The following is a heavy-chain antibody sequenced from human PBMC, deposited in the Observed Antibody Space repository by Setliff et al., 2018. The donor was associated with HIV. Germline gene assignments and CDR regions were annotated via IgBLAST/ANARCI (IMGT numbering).Heavy chain of an antibody. Sequence: ASVKVSCKASGGTLSNYAISWVRQAPGQGLEWMGGIIPIFGTAKYAQKFQGRLTITADESKSTAYMELSSLRSEDTAVYYCARLREMATINYYYNYMDAWGKGTMVTVSS. J-gene: IGHJ6*03. CDR3: ARLREMATINYYYNYMDA. CDR2: IIPIFGTA. CDR1: GGTLSNYA. V-gene: IGHV1-69*13. D-gene: IGHD5-12*01.